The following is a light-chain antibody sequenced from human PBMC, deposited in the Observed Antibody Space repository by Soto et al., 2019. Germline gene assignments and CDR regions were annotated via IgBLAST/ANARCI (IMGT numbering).Light chain of an antibody. CDR3: ETWDSNTRV. J-gene: IGLJ3*02. V-gene: IGLV4-60*03. CDR2: VEGSGNY. CDR1: SGHSSYI. Sequence: QLVLTQSSSASASLGSSVKLTCTLSSGHSSYIIAWHQQQPGKAPRYLMKVEGSGNYNKGSEVPDRFSGSSSGADRHLTISTLQSEDEADYYCETWDSNTRVFGGGTKLTVL.